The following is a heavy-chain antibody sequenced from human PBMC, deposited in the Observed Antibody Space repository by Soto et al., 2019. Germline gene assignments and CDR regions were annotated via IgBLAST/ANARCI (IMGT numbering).Heavy chain of an antibody. CDR2: IYFSGST. Sequence: SETLSLTCTVSGGSISSGGYYWTWIRQHPGKGLEWIGYIYFSGSTYYNPSLKSRATISVDTSKNQFSLKLSSVTAADTAVYYCTGVLRQWLVRSFDIWGQGTMVTVSS. CDR1: GGSISSGGYY. D-gene: IGHD6-19*01. J-gene: IGHJ3*02. CDR3: TGVLRQWLVRSFDI. V-gene: IGHV4-31*03.